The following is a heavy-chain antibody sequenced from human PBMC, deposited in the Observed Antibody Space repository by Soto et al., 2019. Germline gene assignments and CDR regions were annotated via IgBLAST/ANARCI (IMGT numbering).Heavy chain of an antibody. Sequence: GGSLRLSCAASGFTFSSYSMNWVRQAPGEGLEWVSSISSSSSYIYYADSVKGRFTISRDNAKNSLYLQMNSLRAEDTAVYYCARTTYYYDSSGYNEWFDPWGQGTLVTVSS. D-gene: IGHD3-22*01. CDR2: ISSSSSYI. CDR1: GFTFSSYS. J-gene: IGHJ5*02. CDR3: ARTTYYYDSSGYNEWFDP. V-gene: IGHV3-21*01.